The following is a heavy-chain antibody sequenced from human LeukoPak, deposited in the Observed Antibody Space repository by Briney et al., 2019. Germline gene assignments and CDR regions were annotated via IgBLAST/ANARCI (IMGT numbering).Heavy chain of an antibody. CDR1: GFTLTTYA. V-gene: IGHV3-23*01. J-gene: IGHJ3*02. Sequence: GGSLRLSCAVSGFTLTTYAMSWVRQAPGKGLEWVSALSSGGTTWYADSVKGRFTISRDTSTSTLFLQMNSLRADDTALYYCAKDRAYPNDVFDIWGQGTMVTVS. CDR3: AKDRAYPNDVFDI. D-gene: IGHD2-21*01. CDR2: LSSGGTT.